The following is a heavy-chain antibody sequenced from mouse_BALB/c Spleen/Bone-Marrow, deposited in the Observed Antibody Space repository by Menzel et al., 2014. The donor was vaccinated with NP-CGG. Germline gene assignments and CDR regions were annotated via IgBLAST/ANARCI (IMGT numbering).Heavy chain of an antibody. CDR3: ARELVRGMDY. CDR1: GYAFTYYW. D-gene: IGHD1-1*01. Sequence: VQLQQSGAELVRPGTSVKVSCKASGYAFTYYWIEWIRQRPGQGLEWIGVINPGSGGINYNEKFKGKATLTADKSSSPAYMQLSSLTSDDSAVYFCARELVRGMDYWGQGTSVTVPS. J-gene: IGHJ4*01. CDR2: INPGSGGI. V-gene: IGHV1-54*01.